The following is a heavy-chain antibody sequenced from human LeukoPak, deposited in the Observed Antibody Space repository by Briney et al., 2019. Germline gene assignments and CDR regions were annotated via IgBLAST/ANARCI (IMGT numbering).Heavy chain of an antibody. D-gene: IGHD3-10*01. J-gene: IGHJ4*02. V-gene: IGHV4-34*01. CDR3: ARLGPAFRGVIWY. CDR2: INHSGST. Sequence: PSETLSLTCRVYGGSFSGYYWSWIRQSPGRRLEWLGEINHSGSTNYHPSLRSRLTISVDKSNNKFSLNMTSVTAADTAVYFCARLGPAFRGVIWYWGQGTLVTVSS. CDR1: GGSFSGYY.